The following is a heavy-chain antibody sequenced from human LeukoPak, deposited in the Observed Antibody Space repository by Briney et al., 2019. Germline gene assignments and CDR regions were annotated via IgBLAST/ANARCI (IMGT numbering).Heavy chain of an antibody. CDR3: ARGPPPDLDY. J-gene: IGHJ4*02. CDR2: IHPSGST. CDR1: GGSISDYY. Sequence: SETLSLTCTVSGGSISDYYWSWIRQPAGKGLEWIGRIHPSGSTNYSPSLKSRVTLSVDTSKNEFSLKLSSVTAADTAVYYCARGPPPDLDYWGRGTLVTVSS. V-gene: IGHV4-4*07.